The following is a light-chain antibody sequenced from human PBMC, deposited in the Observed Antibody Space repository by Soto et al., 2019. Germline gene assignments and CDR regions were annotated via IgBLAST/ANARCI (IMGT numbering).Light chain of an antibody. CDR1: KLGDRY. J-gene: IGLJ2*01. CDR3: QAWDSITGVV. CDR2: QDR. V-gene: IGLV3-1*01. Sequence: SYELTQPHSVSVSPGQTASITCAGDKLGDRYATWYQQRPGQSPVLVIFQDRKRPSGIPERFSGSNSGNTATLTISGTQAMDEADYYCQAWDSITGVVFGGGTKLTVL.